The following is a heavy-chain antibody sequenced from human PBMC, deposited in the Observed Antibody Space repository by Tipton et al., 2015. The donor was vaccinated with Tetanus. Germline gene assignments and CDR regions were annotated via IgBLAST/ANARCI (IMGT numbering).Heavy chain of an antibody. V-gene: IGHV3-43D*04. CDR1: GFTFSNAW. D-gene: IGHD3-22*01. J-gene: IGHJ4*02. CDR3: AKGDYYDSSGYNTIDY. Sequence: TASGFTFSNAWMNWVRQAPGKGLEWVSLISWDGGSTYYADSVKGRFTISRDNSKNFLYLQMNSLRAEDTALYYCAKGDYYDSSGYNTIDYWGQGTLVTVSS. CDR2: ISWDGGST.